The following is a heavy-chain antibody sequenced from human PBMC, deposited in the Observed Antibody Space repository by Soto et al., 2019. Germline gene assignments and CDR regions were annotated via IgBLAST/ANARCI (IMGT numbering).Heavy chain of an antibody. J-gene: IGHJ3*02. D-gene: IGHD3-22*01. Sequence: QITLKESGPTLVKPTQTLTLTCTFSGFSLSTSGVGVGWIRPPTGTALEWLALISWDDDKRYSPSLKSRLTINKSTSKNQVVLTMTNMEPGATSTYYCAHRLYDSIGYYYVEGSETFAIWGQGTMVTVSS. CDR2: ISWDDDK. CDR3: AHRLYDSIGYYYVEGSETFAI. V-gene: IGHV2-5*02. CDR1: GFSLSTSGVG.